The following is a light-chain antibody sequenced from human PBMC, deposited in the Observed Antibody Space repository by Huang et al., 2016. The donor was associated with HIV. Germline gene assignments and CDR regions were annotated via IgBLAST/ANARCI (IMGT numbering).Light chain of an antibody. CDR3: QQRSNWRIT. CDR2: DAS. V-gene: IGKV3-11*01. J-gene: IGKJ4*01. CDR1: QSVSSY. Sequence: EIVLTQSPATLSLSPGERATLSCRASQSVSSYLAWYQQKPGQAPRLLIYDASNRATGIPARFSGSGSGTDFTLTISSLEPEDFAVYYRQQRSNWRITFGGGTKVEIK.